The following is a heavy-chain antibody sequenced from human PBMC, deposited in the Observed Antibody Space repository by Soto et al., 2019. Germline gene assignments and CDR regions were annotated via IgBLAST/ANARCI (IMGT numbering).Heavy chain of an antibody. D-gene: IGHD6-13*01. Sequence: QVQLVQSGPEVRKPGASVKVSCKASGYIFSRYGISWVRQAPGQGLEWMAWISGYNGNTKFGERVQGRVNVTTDTSPRAAYMELRSLRSDDTAVYFCAREAAAELNYYGLDVWVQGNTVIVSS. CDR2: ISGYNGNT. J-gene: IGHJ6*02. CDR3: AREAAAELNYYGLDV. V-gene: IGHV1-18*04. CDR1: GYIFSRYG.